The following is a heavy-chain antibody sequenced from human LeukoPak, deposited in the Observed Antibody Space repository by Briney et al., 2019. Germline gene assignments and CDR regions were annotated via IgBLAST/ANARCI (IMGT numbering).Heavy chain of an antibody. Sequence: PSETLSLTCTVSGGSISSYYWTWIRQPPGKGLEWIGSLYYSGSTNYNPSLKSRVTISVDTSKNQFSLKLSSVTAADTAVYYCARDRISGWGGTYYYYYYFMDVWGIGTTVTVSS. D-gene: IGHD6-19*01. CDR3: ARDRISGWGGTYYYYYYFMDV. CDR2: LYYSGST. CDR1: GGSISSYY. J-gene: IGHJ6*03. V-gene: IGHV4-59*01.